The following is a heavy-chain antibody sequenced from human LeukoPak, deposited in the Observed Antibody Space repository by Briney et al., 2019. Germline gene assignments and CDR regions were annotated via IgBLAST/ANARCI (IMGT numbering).Heavy chain of an antibody. CDR2: INPNSGGT. Sequence: ASVKVSCKASGYTFTGYYMHWVRQAPGQGLEWMGWINPNSGGTNYAQKFQGRVTMTRGTSISTAYMELSRLRSDDTAVYYCARDVGVYCSSTSCSDYWGQGTLVTASS. D-gene: IGHD2-2*01. CDR1: GYTFTGYY. J-gene: IGHJ4*02. V-gene: IGHV1-2*02. CDR3: ARDVGVYCSSTSCSDY.